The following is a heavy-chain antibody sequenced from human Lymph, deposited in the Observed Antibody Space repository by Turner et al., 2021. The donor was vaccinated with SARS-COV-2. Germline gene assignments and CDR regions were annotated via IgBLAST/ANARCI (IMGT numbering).Heavy chain of an antibody. CDR2: FDPEDGKT. CDR3: ATDRSSGWPHYYYYTMDV. Sequence: VQLVQSGAAVKKPGASVKVSCKVSGYTLTELSMHWVRQAPGKGLEWMGGFDPEDGKTIYAQKSQGRVTMTEDTSTDTAYMELSSLRSEDTAVYYCATDRSSGWPHYYYYTMDVWGQGTTVTVSS. V-gene: IGHV1-24*01. D-gene: IGHD6-19*01. CDR1: GYTLTELS. J-gene: IGHJ6*02.